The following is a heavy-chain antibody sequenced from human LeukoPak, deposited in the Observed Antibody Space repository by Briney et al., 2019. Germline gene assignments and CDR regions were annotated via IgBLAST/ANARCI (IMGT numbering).Heavy chain of an antibody. D-gene: IGHD6-19*01. CDR1: GFTFFNYG. Sequence: GGSLRLSCAASGFTFFNYGMNWVRQAPGKGLEWVSGIGPSGTNTYYADSVKGRFTISRDNSKNTLYLQMNSLRAEDTAVYYCAKVKISGWYYFDYWGQGTLVTVSS. V-gene: IGHV3-23*01. CDR2: IGPSGTNT. CDR3: AKVKISGWYYFDY. J-gene: IGHJ4*02.